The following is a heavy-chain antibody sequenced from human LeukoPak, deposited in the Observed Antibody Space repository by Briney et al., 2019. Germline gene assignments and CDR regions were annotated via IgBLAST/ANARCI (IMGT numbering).Heavy chain of an antibody. CDR3: ARATRIFYYYYMDV. Sequence: ASETLSLTCTVSGGSISSSSYYWGWIRQPPGKGLEWIGSIYYSGSTYYNPSLKSRVTISIDTSKNQFSLKLSSVTAADTAVYYCARATRIFYYYYMDVWGKGTTVTVSS. CDR2: IYYSGST. J-gene: IGHJ6*03. V-gene: IGHV4-39*07. D-gene: IGHD2-15*01. CDR1: GGSISSSSYY.